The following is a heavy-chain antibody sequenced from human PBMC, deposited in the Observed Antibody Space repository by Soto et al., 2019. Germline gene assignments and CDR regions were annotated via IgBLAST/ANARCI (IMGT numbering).Heavy chain of an antibody. CDR2: IYYSGST. J-gene: IGHJ4*02. CDR1: GGSISSSSYY. Sequence: SETLSLTCTVSGGSISSSSYYWGWIRQPPGKGLEWIGSIYYSGSTYYNPSLKSRVTISVDTSKNQFSLKLSSVTAADTAVYYCASRSGADLRYFDWLLDYWGQGTLVTVSS. D-gene: IGHD3-9*01. CDR3: ASRSGADLRYFDWLLDY. V-gene: IGHV4-39*01.